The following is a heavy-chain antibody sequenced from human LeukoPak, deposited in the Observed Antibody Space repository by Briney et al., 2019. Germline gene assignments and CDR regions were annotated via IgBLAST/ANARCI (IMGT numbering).Heavy chain of an antibody. CDR1: GFTFSSYS. Sequence: VKPGGSLRLSCAASGFTFSSYSMNWVRQAPGKGLEWVSSISSSSSYIYYADSVKGRFTISRDNAKNSLYLQMNSLRAEDTAVYYCARVDYFWLRSSTYNWFDPWGQGTLVTVSS. CDR2: ISSSSSYI. D-gene: IGHD5-12*01. V-gene: IGHV3-21*01. J-gene: IGHJ5*02. CDR3: ARVDYFWLRSSTYNWFDP.